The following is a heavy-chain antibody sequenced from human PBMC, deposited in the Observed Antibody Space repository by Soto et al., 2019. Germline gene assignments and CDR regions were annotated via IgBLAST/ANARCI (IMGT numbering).Heavy chain of an antibody. CDR2: IYYSGST. J-gene: IGHJ3*02. Sequence: SETLSLTCTVSGASISSYSWSWVRQPPGKGLEWIGYIYYSGSTNFNPSLKSRITISVDTSKNQFSLKLSSVTAADTAVYYCARGDRYDAFDIWGQGTMVTVS. D-gene: IGHD4-17*01. V-gene: IGHV4-59*08. CDR3: ARGDRYDAFDI. CDR1: GASISSYS.